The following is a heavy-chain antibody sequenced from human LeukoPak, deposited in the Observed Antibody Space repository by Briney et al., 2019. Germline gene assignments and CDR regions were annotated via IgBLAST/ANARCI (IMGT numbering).Heavy chain of an antibody. CDR1: GFTFSNYW. D-gene: IGHD6-19*01. CDR3: ARAGSSGSYYMYYGMDV. J-gene: IGHJ6*02. CDR2: MPQDGSNE. Sequence: GGSLRLSCAASGFTFSNYWMTWVRQAPGKGLEWVAVMPQDGSNEHYADSVKGRFTISRDMSKNTVFLLMNSLRGEDTAVYYCARAGSSGSYYMYYGMDVWGQGTTVVVSS. V-gene: IGHV3-30*03.